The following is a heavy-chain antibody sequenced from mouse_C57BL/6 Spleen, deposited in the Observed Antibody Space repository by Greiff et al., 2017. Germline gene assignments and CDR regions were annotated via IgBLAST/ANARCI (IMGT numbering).Heavy chain of an antibody. CDR3: TTRQLYWYFDV. CDR1: GFNIKDDY. J-gene: IGHJ1*03. CDR2: IDPENGDT. D-gene: IGHD3-2*01. Sequence: VQLQQSGAELVRPGASVKLSCTASGFNIKDDYMHWVKQRPEQGLEWIGWIDPENGDTEYASKFQGKATITADTSSNTAYLQLSSLTSEDTAVYYCTTRQLYWYFDVWGTGTTVTVSS. V-gene: IGHV14-4*01.